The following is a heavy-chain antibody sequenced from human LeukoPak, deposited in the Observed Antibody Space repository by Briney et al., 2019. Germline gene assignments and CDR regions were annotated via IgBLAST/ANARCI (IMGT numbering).Heavy chain of an antibody. D-gene: IGHD1-7*01. CDR2: ISSSSSTI. Sequence: GGPLRLSCAASGFTFSSYSMNWVRQAPGKGLEWVSYISSSSSTIYYADSVKGRFTISRDNAKNSLYLQMNSLRAEDTAVYYCARADGTILDYWGQGTLVTVSS. V-gene: IGHV3-48*01. J-gene: IGHJ4*02. CDR3: ARADGTILDY. CDR1: GFTFSSYS.